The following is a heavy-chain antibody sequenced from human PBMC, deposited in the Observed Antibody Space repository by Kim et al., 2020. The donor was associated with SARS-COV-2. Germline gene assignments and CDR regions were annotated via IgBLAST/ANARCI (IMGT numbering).Heavy chain of an antibody. CDR2: ISSDSSTK. J-gene: IGHJ6*02. V-gene: IGHV3-48*04. CDR1: GFTFSSYG. CDR3: ARDLRTYYAIWSGYYYGMDV. D-gene: IGHD3-3*01. Sequence: GGSLRLSCAASGFTFSSYGMHWVRQAPGKGLEWVSYISSDSSTKYYADSVKGRFTISRDNAKNSLYLQMNSLRAEDTAVYYCARDLRTYYAIWSGYYYGMDVWGQGTTVTVSS.